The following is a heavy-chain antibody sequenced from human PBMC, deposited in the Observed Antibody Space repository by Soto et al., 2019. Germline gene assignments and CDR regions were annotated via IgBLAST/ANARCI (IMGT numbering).Heavy chain of an antibody. CDR1: GGSISSNNYY. J-gene: IGHJ4*02. D-gene: IGHD1-1*01. CDR2: IYYSGST. CDR3: ARRTTGMTGRFDY. V-gene: IGHV4-39*01. Sequence: PSETVSLTSTVSGGSISSNNYYWGWIRQPPGKGLEWIGTIYYSGSTYYNPSLKSRVTISVDTSKNQFSLKLNSVTAADTAVYYCARRTTGMTGRFDYWGQGTLVTVS.